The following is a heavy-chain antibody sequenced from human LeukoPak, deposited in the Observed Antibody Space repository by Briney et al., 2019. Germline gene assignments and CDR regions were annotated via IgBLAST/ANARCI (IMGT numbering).Heavy chain of an antibody. CDR1: GFTFSSYW. CDR3: ARENSVDTARYIDP. J-gene: IGHJ5*02. V-gene: IGHV3-74*01. CDR2: INSDGSST. Sequence: PGGSPRLSCAASGFTFSSYWMHWVRQAPGKGLVWVSRINSDGSSTSYADSVKGRFTISRDNAKNTLYLQMNSLRAEDTAVYYCARENSVDTARYIDPWGQGTLVTVSS. D-gene: IGHD5-18*01.